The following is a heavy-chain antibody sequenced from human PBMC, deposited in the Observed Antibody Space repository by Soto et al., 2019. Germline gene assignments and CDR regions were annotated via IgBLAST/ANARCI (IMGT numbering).Heavy chain of an antibody. D-gene: IGHD3-22*01. CDR1: GGTFSSYT. Sequence: SVKVSCKASGGTFSSYTISWVRQAPGQGLEWMGRIIPILGIANYAQKFQGRVTITADESTSTAYMELSSLRSEDTAVYYCASSSRVVVITTFDYYYYYGMDVWGQGTTVTVSS. CDR2: IIPILGIA. V-gene: IGHV1-69*02. J-gene: IGHJ6*02. CDR3: ASSSRVVVITTFDYYYYYGMDV.